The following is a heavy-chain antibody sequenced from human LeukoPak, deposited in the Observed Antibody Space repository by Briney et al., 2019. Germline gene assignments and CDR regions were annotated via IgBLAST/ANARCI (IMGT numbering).Heavy chain of an antibody. J-gene: IGHJ3*02. CDR2: ISSGGSTI. Sequence: PGGSLRLSCAASGFTFSTYEMNWVRQAPGKGLEWVSYISSGGSTIYYADSVKSRFTISRDNAKNSLYLQTNSLRAEDTAVYYCARDQKYFNAFDIWGQGTMVTVSS. D-gene: IGHD3-10*01. CDR3: ARDQKYFNAFDI. V-gene: IGHV3-48*03. CDR1: GFTFSTYE.